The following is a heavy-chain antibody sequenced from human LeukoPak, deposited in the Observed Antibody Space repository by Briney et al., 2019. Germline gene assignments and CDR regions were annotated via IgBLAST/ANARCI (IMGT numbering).Heavy chain of an antibody. CDR3: ARVYYSNSYDYWYFDL. CDR1: GVSISSSSYY. Sequence: SETLSLTCTVSGVSISSSSYYWGWIRQPPGKGLEWIGSIYYSGSTYYNPSLKSRVTISVDTSKNHFCLKLSSVTAADTAVYYCARVYYSNSYDYWYFDLWGRGTLVTVSS. J-gene: IGHJ2*01. D-gene: IGHD6-13*01. V-gene: IGHV4-39*07. CDR2: IYYSGST.